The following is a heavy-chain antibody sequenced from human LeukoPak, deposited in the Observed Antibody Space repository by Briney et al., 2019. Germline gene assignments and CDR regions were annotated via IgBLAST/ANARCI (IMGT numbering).Heavy chain of an antibody. Sequence: GGSLRLSCAASGFTFSNNWMIWVRQAPGKGLEWVANIKEDGSAKYYVDSVKGRFTISRDNAKNSLCLQMNSLRAEDTAVYYCARGGTQSPTDWGPGTLATVSS. J-gene: IGHJ4*02. CDR1: GFTFSNNW. CDR2: IKEDGSAK. V-gene: IGHV3-7*01. CDR3: ARGGTQSPTD.